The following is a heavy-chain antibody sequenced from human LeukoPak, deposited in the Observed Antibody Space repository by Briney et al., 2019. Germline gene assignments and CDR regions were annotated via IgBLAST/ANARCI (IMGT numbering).Heavy chain of an antibody. CDR1: GFNLCRHG. Sequence: GSPRLSRAAPGFNLCRHGMNRGRPAPGEGVGWVPAFSGSGGSTYYADSVKGRFTISRDNSKNTLYLQMNSLRAEDTAVHYCAKDMRPRVVVTHFDYWGQGTLVTVSS. CDR2: FSGSGGST. J-gene: IGHJ4*02. D-gene: IGHD3-22*01. CDR3: AKDMRPRVVVTHFDY. V-gene: IGHV3-23*01.